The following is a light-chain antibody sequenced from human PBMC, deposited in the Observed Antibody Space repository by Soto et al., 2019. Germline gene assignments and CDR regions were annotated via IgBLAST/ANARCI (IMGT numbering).Light chain of an antibody. CDR3: QQYNNWPPYT. V-gene: IGKV3-15*01. Sequence: EIVMTQSPATLSVSPGERATLSCRASQSVSGNLAGYQQKPGQAPRLLIYGASTRATGIPARFSGSGSGTEFTLTISNLQSEDFEVYYCQQYNNWPPYTFGQGTKLEIK. CDR1: QSVSGN. J-gene: IGKJ2*01. CDR2: GAS.